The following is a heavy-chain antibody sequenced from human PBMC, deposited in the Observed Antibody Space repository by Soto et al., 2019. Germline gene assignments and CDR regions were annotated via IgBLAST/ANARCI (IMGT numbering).Heavy chain of an antibody. CDR2: ISSSSSYA. D-gene: IGHD3-22*01. CDR3: DSSGYYYRY. CDR1: GFTFSDYY. J-gene: IGHJ4*02. Sequence: GGSLRLSCAASGFTFSDYYMSWIRQVPGKGLEWVSYISSSSSYANYADSVKGRFTMSRDNAKNSLYLQMNSLRAEDTAVYYYDSSGYYYRYWGQGTLVTVSS. V-gene: IGHV3-11*06.